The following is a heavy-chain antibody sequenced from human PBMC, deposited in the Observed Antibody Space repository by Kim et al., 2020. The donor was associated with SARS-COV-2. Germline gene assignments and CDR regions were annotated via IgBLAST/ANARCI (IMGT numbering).Heavy chain of an antibody. J-gene: IGHJ4*02. CDR2: ISGSGGST. D-gene: IGHD3-10*01. Sequence: GGSLRLSCAASGFTFSSYAMSWVRQAPGKGLEWVSAISGSGGSTYHADSVKGRFTISRDNSKNTLYLQMNSLRAEDTAVYYCAARYNVLLWFGEGYWGQGTLVTVSS. CDR1: GFTFSSYA. V-gene: IGHV3-23*01. CDR3: AARYNVLLWFGEGY.